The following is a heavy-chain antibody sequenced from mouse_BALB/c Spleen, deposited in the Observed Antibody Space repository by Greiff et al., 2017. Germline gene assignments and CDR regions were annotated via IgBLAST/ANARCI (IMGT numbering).Heavy chain of an antibody. D-gene: IGHD1-1*01. Sequence: DVKLVESGPGLVKPSQSLSLTCTVTGYSITSDYAWNWIRQFPGNKLEWMGYISYSGSTSYNPSLKSRISITRDTSKNQFFLQLNSVTTEDTATYYCARRGTTVVYFDYWGQGTTLTVSS. V-gene: IGHV3-2*02. CDR3: ARRGTTVVYFDY. CDR2: ISYSGST. CDR1: GYSITSDYA. J-gene: IGHJ2*01.